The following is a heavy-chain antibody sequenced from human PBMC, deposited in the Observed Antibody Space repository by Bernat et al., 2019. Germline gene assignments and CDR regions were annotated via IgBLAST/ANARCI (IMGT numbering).Heavy chain of an antibody. V-gene: IGHV3-30-3*01. Sequence: QVQLVESGGGVVQPGRSLRLSCAASGYTFINYIMHWVRQAPGKGLEWVALISYDGSHSYYADSVKGRFTISRDNSKNTLYLQMNSLRAEDTAVYYCVRDRSSSWYYFDYWGQGTLVTVSS. CDR1: GYTFINYI. D-gene: IGHD6-13*01. CDR2: ISYDGSHS. J-gene: IGHJ4*02. CDR3: VRDRSSSWYYFDY.